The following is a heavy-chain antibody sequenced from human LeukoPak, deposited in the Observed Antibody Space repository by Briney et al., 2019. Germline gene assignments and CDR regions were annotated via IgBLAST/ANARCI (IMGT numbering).Heavy chain of an antibody. CDR3: ARHYDFWSGPRIDY. V-gene: IGHV4-59*08. CDR2: IYYSGST. D-gene: IGHD3-3*01. J-gene: IGHJ4*02. CDR1: GGSISSYS. Sequence: SETLSLTCTVSGGSISSYSWTWVRQPPGKGLEWIGYIYYSGSTNYNPSLKSRVTISVDTSKNQFSLKLSSVTAADTAVYYCARHYDFWSGPRIDYWGQGTLVTVSS.